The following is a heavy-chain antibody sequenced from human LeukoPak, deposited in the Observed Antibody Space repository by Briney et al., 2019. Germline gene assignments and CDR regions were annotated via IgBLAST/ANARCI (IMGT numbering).Heavy chain of an antibody. Sequence: GGPLRLSCAASGFTFSSYEMNWVRQAPGKGLEWVSYISSSGSTIYYADSVKGRFTISRDNAKNSLYLQMNSLRAEDTAVYYCARGYSYGYDYWGQGTLVTVSS. V-gene: IGHV3-48*03. CDR3: ARGYSYGYDY. D-gene: IGHD5-18*01. CDR2: ISSSGSTI. J-gene: IGHJ4*02. CDR1: GFTFSSYE.